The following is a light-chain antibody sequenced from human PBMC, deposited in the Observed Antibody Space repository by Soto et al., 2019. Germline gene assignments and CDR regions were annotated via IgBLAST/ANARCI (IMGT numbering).Light chain of an antibody. J-gene: IGKJ5*01. CDR3: QQHSNWPIT. V-gene: IGKV3-11*01. Sequence: EILLTQSPATLSLSAGERGTLTCRASQTVRNNLAWYQQRPGQPPTLLIYGASSRATGIPDRFSGSGSGTDFTLPISSLEHEDVDVYYCQQHSNWPITFGQGTRLEIK. CDR2: GAS. CDR1: QTVRNN.